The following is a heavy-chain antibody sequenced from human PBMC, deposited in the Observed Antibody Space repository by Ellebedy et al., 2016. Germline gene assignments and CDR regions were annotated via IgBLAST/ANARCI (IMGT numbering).Heavy chain of an antibody. CDR1: GDSVSSDSTS. V-gene: IGHV6-1*01. CDR3: ARDAYSNSENDAFDV. D-gene: IGHD4-11*01. CDR2: TYYRSKWYN. Sequence: SQTLSLTCAISGDSVSSDSTSWSWIRQSPSRGLEWLGRTYYRSKWYNDYAVPVKSRLTINPDTSKNQFSLQLNSVTPEDTAVYYCARDAYSNSENDAFDVWGQGTMVTVSS. J-gene: IGHJ3*01.